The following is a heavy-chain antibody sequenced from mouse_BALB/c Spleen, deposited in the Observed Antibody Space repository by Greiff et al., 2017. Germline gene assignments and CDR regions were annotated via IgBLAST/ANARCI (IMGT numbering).Heavy chain of an antibody. CDR3: ARERGITTVVPYFDY. CDR1: GFTFSSYA. Sequence: DVKLVESGGGLVKPGGSLKLSCAASGFTFSSYAMSWVRQTPEKRLEWVASISSGGSTYYPDSVKGRFTISRDNARNILYLQMSSLRSEDTAMYYCARERGITTVVPYFDYWGQGTTLTVSS. CDR2: ISSGGST. D-gene: IGHD1-1*01. V-gene: IGHV5-6-5*01. J-gene: IGHJ2*01.